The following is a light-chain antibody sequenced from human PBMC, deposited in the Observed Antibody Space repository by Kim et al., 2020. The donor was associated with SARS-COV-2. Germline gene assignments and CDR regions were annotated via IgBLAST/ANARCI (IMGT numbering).Light chain of an antibody. CDR1: GSDVGGYNY. V-gene: IGLV2-11*01. J-gene: IGLJ2*01. CDR2: EGS. CDR3: CSYAGSYTPVV. Sequence: SGTISWSGSGSDVGGYNYGSWYQQHPGRAAKVRIYEGSRRPAGVPGRFSGSKSGNTASLTISGLQAEDEADYYCCSYAGSYTPVVFGGGTQLTVL.